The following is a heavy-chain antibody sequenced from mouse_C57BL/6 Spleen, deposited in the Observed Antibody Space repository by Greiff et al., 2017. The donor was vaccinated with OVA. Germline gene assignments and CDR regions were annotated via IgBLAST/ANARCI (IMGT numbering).Heavy chain of an antibody. V-gene: IGHV1-42*01. D-gene: IGHD1-1*01. Sequence: EVQLQQSGPELVKPGASVTISCKASGYLFTGYYMNWVKQSPEKSLEWIGEINPSTGGTTYNQKFTAKATLTVDKSSSTAYMQLKSLTSEDSAVYYVARWGVVDYAMDYWGQGTSVTVSS. CDR1: GYLFTGYY. CDR2: INPSTGGT. CDR3: ARWGVVDYAMDY. J-gene: IGHJ4*01.